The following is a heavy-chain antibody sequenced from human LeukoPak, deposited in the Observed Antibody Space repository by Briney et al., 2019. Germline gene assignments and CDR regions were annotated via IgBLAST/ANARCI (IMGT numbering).Heavy chain of an antibody. D-gene: IGHD3-3*01. V-gene: IGHV4-31*03. CDR1: GGSISSGGYY. CDR2: IYYSGST. Sequence: SETLSLTCTVSGGSISSGGYYWSWIRQHPGKGLEWIGYIYYSGSTYYNPSLKSRVTISVDTSKNQFSLKLSSVTAADTAVYYCARDQVQFLEWLPSYYYYGMGVWGQGITVTVSS. CDR3: ARDQVQFLEWLPSYYYYGMGV. J-gene: IGHJ6*02.